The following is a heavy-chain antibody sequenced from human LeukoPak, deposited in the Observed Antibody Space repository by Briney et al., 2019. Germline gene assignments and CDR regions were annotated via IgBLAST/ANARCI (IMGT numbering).Heavy chain of an antibody. V-gene: IGHV3-21*01. CDR1: GFTFSSYS. Sequence: KSGGSLRLSCAASGFTFSSYSMNWVRQAPGKGLEWVSSISSSSSYIYYADSVKGRFTISRDNAKNSLYLQMNSLRAEDTAVYYCARRDARGEMATIGLDYWGQGTLVTVSS. CDR2: ISSSSSYI. J-gene: IGHJ4*02. D-gene: IGHD5-24*01. CDR3: ARRDARGEMATIGLDY.